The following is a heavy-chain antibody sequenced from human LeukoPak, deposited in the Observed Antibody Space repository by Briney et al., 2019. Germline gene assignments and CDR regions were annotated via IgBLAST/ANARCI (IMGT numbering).Heavy chain of an antibody. V-gene: IGHV4-61*02. Sequence: PSETLSLTCTVSGGSISSGSYHWRWIRQPAGKGLEWIGRIYTSGSTNYNPSLKSRVTISVDTSKNQFSLKLSSVTAADTAVYYCARESIYGDYGHWGQGTLVTVSS. D-gene: IGHD4-17*01. J-gene: IGHJ4*02. CDR2: IYTSGST. CDR1: GGSISSGSYH. CDR3: ARESIYGDYGH.